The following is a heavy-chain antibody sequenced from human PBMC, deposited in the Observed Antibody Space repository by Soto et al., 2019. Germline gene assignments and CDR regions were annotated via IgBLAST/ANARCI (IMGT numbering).Heavy chain of an antibody. CDR3: AKGSRIVVVVAAKIFDY. CDR2: ISGSGGST. CDR1: GFTFSSYA. D-gene: IGHD2-15*01. V-gene: IGHV3-23*01. Sequence: PGGSLRLSCAASGFTFSSYAMSWVRAAPGKGLEWVSAISGSGGSTYYADSVKGRFTISRDNSKNTLYLQMNSLRAEDTAVYYCAKGSRIVVVVAAKIFDYCGQGTLVTVSS. J-gene: IGHJ4*02.